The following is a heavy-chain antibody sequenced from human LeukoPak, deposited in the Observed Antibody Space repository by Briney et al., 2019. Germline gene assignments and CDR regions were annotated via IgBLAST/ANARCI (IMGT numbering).Heavy chain of an antibody. J-gene: IGHJ4*02. CDR1: GGSFSGYH. CDR2: INHSGST. D-gene: IGHD6-6*01. V-gene: IGHV4-34*01. Sequence: SETLSLTCAVYGGSFSGYHWSWIRQPPGKGLEWIGEINHSGSTNYNPSLESRVTISVDTSKNQFSLKLSSVTAADTAVYYRARERGRSSSGTQSHYFDYWGQGTLVTVSS. CDR3: ARERGRSSSGTQSHYFDY.